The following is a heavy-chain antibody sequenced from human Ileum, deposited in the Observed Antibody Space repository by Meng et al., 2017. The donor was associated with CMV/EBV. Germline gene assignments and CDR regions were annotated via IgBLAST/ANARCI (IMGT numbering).Heavy chain of an antibody. J-gene: IGHJ6*02. CDR1: GFTFSSYG. V-gene: IGHV3-30*19. Sequence: GESLKISCAASGFTFSSYGMHWVRQAPGKGLEWVAVISYDGSNKYYADSVKGRFTISRDNSKNTLYLQMNSLRAEDTAVYYCARGGYCSSTSCQGLYYYYYYGMDVWGQGTTVTVSS. D-gene: IGHD2-2*01. CDR2: ISYDGSNK. CDR3: ARGGYCSSTSCQGLYYYYYYGMDV.